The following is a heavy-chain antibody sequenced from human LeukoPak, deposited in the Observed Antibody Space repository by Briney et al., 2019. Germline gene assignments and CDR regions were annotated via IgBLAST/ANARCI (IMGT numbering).Heavy chain of an antibody. D-gene: IGHD2-21*01. CDR3: AADSPVSMAHSFDY. CDR2: IKSKVNGETI. J-gene: IGHJ4*02. V-gene: IGHV3-15*01. CDR1: GFTFSNAW. Sequence: GGSLRLSCAASGFTFSNAWMSWVRQAPGKGLEWVGRIKSKVNGETIDYAAPVKDRFTISRDDSGTTLYLQMNGLKTEDTAVYFCAADSPVSMAHSFDYWGQGLLVTVSS.